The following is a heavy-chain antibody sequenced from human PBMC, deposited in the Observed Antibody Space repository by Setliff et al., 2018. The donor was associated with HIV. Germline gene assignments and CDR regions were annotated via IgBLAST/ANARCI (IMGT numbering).Heavy chain of an antibody. Sequence: SETLSLTCAVYGGSFNGYYWGWIRQPPGTGLEWIGSISSSGNTYYNPSLKSRVTTSVDTPKSQFSLKLNSVTAADTAVYYCAKTIGRYFDIFDNWGQGTLVTVSS. CDR1: GGSFNGYY. V-gene: IGHV4-59*05. CDR2: ISSSGNT. J-gene: IGHJ4*02. CDR3: AKTIGRYFDIFDN. D-gene: IGHD3-9*01.